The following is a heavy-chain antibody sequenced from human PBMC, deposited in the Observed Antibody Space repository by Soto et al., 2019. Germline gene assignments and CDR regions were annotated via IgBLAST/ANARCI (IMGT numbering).Heavy chain of an antibody. CDR3: VRERGERYDILTGYFPIDY. V-gene: IGHV1-18*01. CDR2: ISAYNGNT. D-gene: IGHD3-9*01. J-gene: IGHJ4*02. Sequence: ASVKVSCKASGYTFTSYGISWVRQAPGQGLEWMGWISAYNGNTNYAQKLQGRVTMTTDTSTSTAYMELRSLRSDGTAVYYCVRERGERYDILTGYFPIDYWGQGTLVTVSS. CDR1: GYTFTSYG.